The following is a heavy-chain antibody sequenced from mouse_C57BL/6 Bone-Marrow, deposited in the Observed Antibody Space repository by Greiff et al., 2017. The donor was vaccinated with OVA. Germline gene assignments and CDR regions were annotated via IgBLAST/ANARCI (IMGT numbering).Heavy chain of an antibody. CDR3: ARWGIYYDYDEYYYAMDD. J-gene: IGHJ4*01. Sequence: QVQLQQSGAELVRPGTSVKMSCKASGYTFTNYWIGWAKQRPGHGLEWIGDIYPGGGYTNYNEKFKGKATLTADKSSSTAYMQFSSLTSEDSAIYYGARWGIYYDYDEYYYAMDDWGQGTSVTAAS. V-gene: IGHV1-63*01. D-gene: IGHD2-4*01. CDR2: IYPGGGYT. CDR1: GYTFTNYW.